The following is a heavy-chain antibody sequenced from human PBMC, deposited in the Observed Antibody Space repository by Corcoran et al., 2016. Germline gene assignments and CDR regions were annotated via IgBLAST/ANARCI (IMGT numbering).Heavy chain of an antibody. CDR2: IYYTGRT. Sequence: QLQLQESGPGLVKPSESLSLTCIVSGGSISSSTYFWGWIRQPPGKGLEWIATIYYTGRTFYNQSLKSRVTISVDTSKDQFSLQLSSVTAADTAVYYCASQPQASGGFYGMDVWGQGTMVTVSS. CDR3: ASQPQASGGFYGMDV. V-gene: IGHV4-39*07. D-gene: IGHD1-26*01. J-gene: IGHJ6*02. CDR1: GGSISSSTYF.